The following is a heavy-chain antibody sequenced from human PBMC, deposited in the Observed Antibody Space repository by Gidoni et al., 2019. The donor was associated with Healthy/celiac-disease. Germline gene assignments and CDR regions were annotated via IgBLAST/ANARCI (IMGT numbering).Heavy chain of an antibody. CDR2: ISAYNGNT. CDR3: ARVPGGYQLLSDYYYYGMDV. CDR1: GYTFTSYG. D-gene: IGHD2-2*01. V-gene: IGHV1-18*01. J-gene: IGHJ6*02. Sequence: QVQLVQSGAEVKKPGASVKVSCKASGYTFTSYGISGVRQAPGQGLEWMGWISAYNGNTNYAQKLQGRVTMTTDTSPSTAYIELRSLRSDDTAVYYCARVPGGYQLLSDYYYYGMDVWGQGTTVTVSS.